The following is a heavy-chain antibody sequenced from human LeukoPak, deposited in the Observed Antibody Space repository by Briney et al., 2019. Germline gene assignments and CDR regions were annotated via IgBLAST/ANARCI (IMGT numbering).Heavy chain of an antibody. D-gene: IGHD2-15*01. V-gene: IGHV1-46*01. J-gene: IGHJ4*02. CDR1: GYTFTSYY. CDR2: INPSGGST. Sequence: ASVKVSCKASGYTFTSYYMHWVRQAPGQGLEWMGIINPSGGSTSYAQKFQGRVTKTRDTSTSTVYMELSSLRPEDTAVYYCARDAGYCSGGSCYSGGYWGQGTLVTVSS. CDR3: ARDAGYCSGGSCYSGGY.